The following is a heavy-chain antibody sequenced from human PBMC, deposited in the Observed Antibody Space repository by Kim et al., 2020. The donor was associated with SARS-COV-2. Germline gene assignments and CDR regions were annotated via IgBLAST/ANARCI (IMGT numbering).Heavy chain of an antibody. CDR2: IYHSGYT. CDR1: GASISSGDFS. J-gene: IGHJ4*02. CDR3: ASGSESSCKSFDY. Sequence: SETLSLTCAVSGASISSGDFSWSWIRQPPGKGLEWIGYIYHSGYTYYNPSLWGRVTISLDMSKNHFSLNLTSVTAADTAVYYCASGSESSCKSFDYWGQGTLVTVSS. V-gene: IGHV4-30-2*01. D-gene: IGHD6-19*01.